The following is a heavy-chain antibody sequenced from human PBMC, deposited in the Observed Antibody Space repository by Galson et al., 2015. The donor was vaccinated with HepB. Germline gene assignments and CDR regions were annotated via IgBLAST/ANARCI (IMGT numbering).Heavy chain of an antibody. CDR3: ARVLYGSSTHQQFVH. J-gene: IGHJ4*02. CDR2: ITPVFGTT. D-gene: IGHD6-6*01. CDR1: GVSFNNYA. Sequence: SVKVSCKASGVSFNNYAMNWVRQAPGRGLEWVGGITPVFGTTNYAQRFQGRVTITADKSTSTAYMEMSGLRSEDTAVYYCARVLYGSSTHQQFVHWGQGTLVTVSS. V-gene: IGHV1-69*06.